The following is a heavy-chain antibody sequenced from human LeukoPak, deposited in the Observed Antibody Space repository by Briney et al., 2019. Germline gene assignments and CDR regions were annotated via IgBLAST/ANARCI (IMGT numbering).Heavy chain of an antibody. J-gene: IGHJ4*02. D-gene: IGHD1-26*01. V-gene: IGHV3-21*01. Sequence: GGSLRLSCATSGFTFTIFGINWVRQAPGKGLEWVSSIGGTSSSLYYAESVKGRFTISRDNARNSLYLQMNSLRAEDTAVYYCARDPGSYAYFDCWGQGTLVTVSS. CDR1: GFTFTIFG. CDR3: ARDPGSYAYFDC. CDR2: IGGTSSSL.